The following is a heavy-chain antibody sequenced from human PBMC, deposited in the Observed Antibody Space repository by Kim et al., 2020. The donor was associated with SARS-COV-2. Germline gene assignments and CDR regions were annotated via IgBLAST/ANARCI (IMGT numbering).Heavy chain of an antibody. Sequence: PSVEGRFTISRADSMNTAYLQMNSLKIEDTAVYYCARRGGDLMPDPNIDYWGQGTQVTVSS. J-gene: IGHJ4*02. CDR3: ARRGGDLMPDPNIDY. V-gene: IGHV3-73*01. D-gene: IGHD2-21*01.